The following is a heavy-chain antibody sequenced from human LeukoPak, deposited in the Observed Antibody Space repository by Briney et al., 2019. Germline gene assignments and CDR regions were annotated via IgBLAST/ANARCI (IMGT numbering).Heavy chain of an antibody. Sequence: GGSLRLSCAASGFTFSSYAMSWVRQAPGKGLEWVSAISGSGGSTYYADSVKGRFTISRDNSKNTLYLQMNSLRAEDTAVYYCARVWDSSGWYYFDYWGQGTLVTVSS. V-gene: IGHV3-23*01. D-gene: IGHD6-19*01. CDR3: ARVWDSSGWYYFDY. CDR2: ISGSGGST. J-gene: IGHJ4*02. CDR1: GFTFSSYA.